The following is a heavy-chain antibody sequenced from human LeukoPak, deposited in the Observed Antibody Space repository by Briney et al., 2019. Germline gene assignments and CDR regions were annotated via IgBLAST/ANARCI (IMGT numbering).Heavy chain of an antibody. CDR1: GFTFSSYA. CDR2: ISGSGGST. J-gene: IGHJ4*02. D-gene: IGHD3-9*01. Sequence: GGSLRLSCAASGFTFSSYAMSCVRQVPGKGREWVSAISGSGGSTYYADSVKGRFTISRDNSKNTLYLQMNSLRAEDTAVYYCAKLGRNDILTGLPPDYWGQGTLVAVSS. V-gene: IGHV3-23*01. CDR3: AKLGRNDILTGLPPDY.